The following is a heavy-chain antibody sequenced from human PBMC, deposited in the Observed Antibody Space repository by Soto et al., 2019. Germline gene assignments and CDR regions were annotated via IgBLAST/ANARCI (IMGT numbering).Heavy chain of an antibody. CDR3: TRDGTVDY. J-gene: IGHJ4*02. Sequence: PGGSLRLSCAASGFTFSAHYMDWVRQAPGKGLEWVGRTRNKANSYTTEYAASVKGRFTISRDDSKNSLYLQMNSLKTEDTAVYFCTRDGTVDYWGQGTPVTVSS. V-gene: IGHV3-72*01. D-gene: IGHD2-8*02. CDR2: TRNKANSYTT. CDR1: GFTFSAHY.